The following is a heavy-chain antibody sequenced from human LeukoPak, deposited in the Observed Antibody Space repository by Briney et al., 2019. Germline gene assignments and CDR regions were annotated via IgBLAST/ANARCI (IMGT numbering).Heavy chain of an antibody. CDR3: ARAMTTVTHARFDP. D-gene: IGHD4-11*01. CDR2: IYHSGST. V-gene: IGHV4-38-2*02. J-gene: IGHJ5*02. Sequence: PSETLSLTCTVSGYSISSGYYWGWIRQPPGKGLEWIGSIYHSGSTYYNPSLKSRVTISVDTSKNQFSLKLSSVTAADTAVYYCARAMTTVTHARFDPWGQGTLVTVSS. CDR1: GYSISSGYY.